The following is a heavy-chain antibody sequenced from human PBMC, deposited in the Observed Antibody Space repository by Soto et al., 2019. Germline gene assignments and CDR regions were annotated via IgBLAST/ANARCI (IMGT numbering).Heavy chain of an antibody. J-gene: IGHJ4*02. CDR1: GGTFSTYA. V-gene: IGHV1-69*13. Sequence: GASVKVSCKTSGGTFSTYAIYWVRQAPGQGLEWMGAIIPLFGTADYAQKFQGRVTITADESTSTAYMELSSLRSEDTAVYYCARPKGSYGSGYYYFDYWGQGTPVTVSS. CDR2: IIPLFGTA. CDR3: ARPKGSYGSGYYYFDY. D-gene: IGHD6-19*01.